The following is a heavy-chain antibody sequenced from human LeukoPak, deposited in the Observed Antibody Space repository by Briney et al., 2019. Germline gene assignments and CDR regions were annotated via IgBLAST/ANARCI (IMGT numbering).Heavy chain of an antibody. D-gene: IGHD4-17*01. Sequence: GGSLRLSCAASGFTFSSYSMNWVRQAPGKGLEWVSSISSSSSYIYYADSVKGRFTISRDNAKNSLYLQMNSLRAEDTAVYYCAREVIDPDYGDPVFDYGGQGTLVTVSS. CDR1: GFTFSSYS. J-gene: IGHJ4*02. CDR3: AREVIDPDYGDPVFDY. CDR2: ISSSSSYI. V-gene: IGHV3-21*01.